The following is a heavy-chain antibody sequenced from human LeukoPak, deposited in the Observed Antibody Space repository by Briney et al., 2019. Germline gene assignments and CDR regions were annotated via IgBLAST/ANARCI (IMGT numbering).Heavy chain of an antibody. CDR2: INPSGGST. D-gene: IGHD3-10*01. V-gene: IGHV1-46*01. Sequence: ASVEVSCKASGYTFTSYYMHWVRQAPGQGLEWMGIINPSGGSTSYAQKFQGRVTITADESTSTAYMELSSLRSEDTAVYYCARAYGSGSYTDNYFDYWGQGTLVTVSS. CDR3: ARAYGSGSYTDNYFDY. CDR1: GYTFTSYY. J-gene: IGHJ4*02.